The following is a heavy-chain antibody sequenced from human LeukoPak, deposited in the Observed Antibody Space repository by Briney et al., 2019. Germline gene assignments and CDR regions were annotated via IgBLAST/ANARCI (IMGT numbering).Heavy chain of an antibody. J-gene: IGHJ4*02. CDR1: GFTFSSYG. V-gene: IGHV3-23*01. Sequence: GGSLRLSCAASGFTFSSYGMSWVRQAPGKGLECVSSISGSGGSTNHADSVKGRCTISRDNSKKMLYLQMNSLRDDDTAVYYCAKVWTAYSDDYFHYWGQGTLVTVSS. CDR3: AKVWTAYSDDYFHY. CDR2: ISGSGGST. D-gene: IGHD3/OR15-3a*01.